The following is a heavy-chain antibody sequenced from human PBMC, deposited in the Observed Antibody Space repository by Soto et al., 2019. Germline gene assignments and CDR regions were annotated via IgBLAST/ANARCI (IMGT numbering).Heavy chain of an antibody. CDR1: GGSISSGGYY. J-gene: IGHJ6*02. CDR2: IYYSGST. Sequence: SETLSLTCTVSGGSISSGGYYWSWIRQHPGKGLEWIGYIYYSGSTYYNPSLKSRVTISVDTSKNQFSLKLSSVTAADTAVYYCARDIGATMVRGVRHGMDVWGQGTTVTVSS. D-gene: IGHD3-10*01. CDR3: ARDIGATMVRGVRHGMDV. V-gene: IGHV4-31*03.